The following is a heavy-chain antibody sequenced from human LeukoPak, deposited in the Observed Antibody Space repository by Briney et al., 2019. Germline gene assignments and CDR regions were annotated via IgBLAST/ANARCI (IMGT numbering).Heavy chain of an antibody. CDR3: ARDWALIAVDLYY. CDR1: GYSFTDYY. J-gene: IGHJ4*02. Sequence: ASVKVSCKASGYSFTDYYINWVRQAPGQGLEWMGLINPNHGGTHYAQKFQGRVTMTRETSLTTPYMELSSLRSDDTTVYYFARDWALIAVDLYYWGQGTLVTASS. D-gene: IGHD6-19*01. V-gene: IGHV1-2*02. CDR2: INPNHGGT.